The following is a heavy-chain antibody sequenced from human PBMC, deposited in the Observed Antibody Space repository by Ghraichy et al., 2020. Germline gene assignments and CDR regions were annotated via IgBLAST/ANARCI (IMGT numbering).Heavy chain of an antibody. D-gene: IGHD4-17*01. CDR1: GGSISSGGYY. V-gene: IGHV4-61*08. CDR3: AIDLYGDDHFDD. J-gene: IGHJ4*02. Sequence: SETLSLTCTVSGGSISSGGYYWSWIRQHPGKGLEWIGYIYYSGSTNYNPSLKSRVTISVDTSKNQFSLKLSSVTAADTAVYYCAIDLYGDDHFDDWGQGTLVTVSS. CDR2: IYYSGST.